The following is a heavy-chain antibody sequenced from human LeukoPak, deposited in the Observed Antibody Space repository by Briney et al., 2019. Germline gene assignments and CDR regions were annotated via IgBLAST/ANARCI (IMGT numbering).Heavy chain of an antibody. Sequence: GGSLRLSCVASGFSTGSFGLGWVREVPGKGLEWVSGINQNGENIGYAESVKGRGTISRDNAKNSQHLQMNSLRAEDTALYYCPTAHYILRFLEWSAWGQGTPVTVSS. CDR2: INQNGENI. CDR3: PTAHYILRFLEWSA. V-gene: IGHV3-20*04. D-gene: IGHD3-3*01. J-gene: IGHJ4*02. CDR1: GFSTGSFG.